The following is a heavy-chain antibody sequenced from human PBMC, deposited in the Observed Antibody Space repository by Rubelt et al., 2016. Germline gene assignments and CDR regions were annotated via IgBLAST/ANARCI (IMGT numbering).Heavy chain of an antibody. CDR2: LSAYNGNT. D-gene: IGHD5-12*01. CDR1: GYTFTSYG. J-gene: IGHJ5*02. CDR3: ARDPTTRFTSTGWFDP. Sequence: QVQLVQSGAEVKKPGASVKVSCKASGYTFTSYGISWVRQAPGQGLEWMGWLSAYNGNTNYAKKLQGRVNMTTDTSTSTAYMELRSLRSDDTAVYYCARDPTTRFTSTGWFDPWGQGTLVTVSS. V-gene: IGHV1-18*01.